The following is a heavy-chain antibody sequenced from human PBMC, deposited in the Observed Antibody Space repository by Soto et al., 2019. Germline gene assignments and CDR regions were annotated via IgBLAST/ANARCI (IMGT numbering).Heavy chain of an antibody. CDR2: IYYSGST. CDR3: AREAEGSPNYGYYYYGMDV. V-gene: IGHV4-59*12. CDR1: GGSISSYY. Sequence: LSLTCTVSGGSISSYYWSWIRQPPGKGLEWIGYIYYSGSTYYNPSLKSRVTISVDTSKNQFSLKLSSVTAADTAVYYCAREAEGSPNYGYYYYGMDVWGQGTTVTVSS. J-gene: IGHJ6*02. D-gene: IGHD3-10*01.